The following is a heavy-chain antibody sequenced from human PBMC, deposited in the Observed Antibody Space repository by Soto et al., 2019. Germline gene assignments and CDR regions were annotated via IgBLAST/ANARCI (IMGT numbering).Heavy chain of an antibody. Sequence: GASVKVSCKTSGYAFTSYGVNWVRQAPGQGLEWMGWIAPHSGRTTYLPKFQGRVTITADASTNTAYMELGSLRSDDTGIYFCARAATGSYHSAYWGQGTVVTVSS. V-gene: IGHV1-18*04. CDR3: ARAATGSYHSAY. J-gene: IGHJ4*02. CDR2: IAPHSGRT. CDR1: GYAFTSYG. D-gene: IGHD3-10*01.